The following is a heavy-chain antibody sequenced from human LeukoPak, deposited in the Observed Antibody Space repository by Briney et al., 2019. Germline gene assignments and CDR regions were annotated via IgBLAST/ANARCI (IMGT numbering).Heavy chain of an antibody. CDR3: TRDHGDYHFDY. J-gene: IGHJ4*02. CDR1: GFTFSDHY. V-gene: IGHV3-72*01. D-gene: IGHD4-17*01. CDR2: SRNKANTYTT. Sequence: PGGSLRLSCAASGFTFSDHYMDWVRQAPGKGLEWVGRSRNKANTYTTEYAASVKGRFTISRDVSKNSLYLQMKSIKTEDTAVYYCTRDHGDYHFDYWGQGTVVTVSS.